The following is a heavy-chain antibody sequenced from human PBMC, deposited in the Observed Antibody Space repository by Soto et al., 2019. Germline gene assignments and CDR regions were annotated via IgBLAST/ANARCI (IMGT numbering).Heavy chain of an antibody. Sequence: GGLLRDSCAAAGVTISNAWMSRVRQAPGKGLEWVGRIKSKTDGGTTDYAAPVKGRFTISRDDSKNTLYLQMNSLKTEDTAVYYCTTDLGMVKDYGDYEGYDYYYMDVWGKGTTVTVSS. CDR1: GVTISNAW. CDR2: IKSKTDGGTT. D-gene: IGHD4-17*01. V-gene: IGHV3-15*01. CDR3: TTDLGMVKDYGDYEGYDYYYMDV. J-gene: IGHJ6*03.